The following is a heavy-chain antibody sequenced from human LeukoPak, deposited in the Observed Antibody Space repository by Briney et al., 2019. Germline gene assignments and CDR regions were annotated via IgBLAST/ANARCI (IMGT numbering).Heavy chain of an antibody. CDR3: ARDHAGYGYDALDI. Sequence: ALRLSCAASGFTFSDYYMSWIRQAPGKGLEGVAYISSSGSTIYYAASVKGPFPYSRDNAKNSLYLRMNRLRAEDTAVYYCARDHAGYGYDALDIWGQGTMVSVSS. CDR2: ISSSGSTI. J-gene: IGHJ3*02. V-gene: IGHV3-11*01. D-gene: IGHD5-18*01. CDR1: GFTFSDYY.